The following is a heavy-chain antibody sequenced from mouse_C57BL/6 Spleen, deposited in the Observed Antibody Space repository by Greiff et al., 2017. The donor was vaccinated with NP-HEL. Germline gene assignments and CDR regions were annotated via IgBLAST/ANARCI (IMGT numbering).Heavy chain of an antibody. CDR1: GYAFSSYW. Sequence: VKLMESGAELVKPGASVKISCKASGYAFSSYWMNWVKQRPGKGLEWIGQIYPGDGDTNYNGKFKGKATLTADKSSSTAYMQLSSLTSEDSAVYFCARGGYYYGSSYAWFAYWGQGTLVTVSA. D-gene: IGHD1-1*01. J-gene: IGHJ3*01. CDR2: IYPGDGDT. V-gene: IGHV1-80*01. CDR3: ARGGYYYGSSYAWFAY.